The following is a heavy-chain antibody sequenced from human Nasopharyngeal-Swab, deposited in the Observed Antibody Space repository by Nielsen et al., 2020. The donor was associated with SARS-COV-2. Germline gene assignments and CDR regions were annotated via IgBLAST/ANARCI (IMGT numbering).Heavy chain of an antibody. D-gene: IGHD2-2*01. CDR3: AKTVGNCSSTSCYRAYYFDY. J-gene: IGHJ4*02. CDR2: ISGSGGST. CDR1: GFTFSSYA. Sequence: SLKISCAASGFTFSSYARSWVRQAPGKGLEWVSAISGSGGSTYYADSVKGRFTISRDNSKNTLYLQMNSLRAEDTAVYYCAKTVGNCSSTSCYRAYYFDYWGQGTLVTVSS. V-gene: IGHV3-23*01.